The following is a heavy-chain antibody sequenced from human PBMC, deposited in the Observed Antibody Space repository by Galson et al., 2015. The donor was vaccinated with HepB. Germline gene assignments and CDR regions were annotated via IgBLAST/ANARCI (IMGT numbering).Heavy chain of an antibody. J-gene: IGHJ4*02. D-gene: IGHD5-18*01. Sequence: SLRLSCAASGFTFSNYWMNWVRQAPGKGLEWVANIKADGSDKHYVDSVKGRFTISRDNAKNSLNLQMNSLRAEDTAVYYCVPDTSLVTFRGQGTRVTVSS. CDR3: VPDTSLVTF. CDR1: GFTFSNYW. CDR2: IKADGSDK. V-gene: IGHV3-7*01.